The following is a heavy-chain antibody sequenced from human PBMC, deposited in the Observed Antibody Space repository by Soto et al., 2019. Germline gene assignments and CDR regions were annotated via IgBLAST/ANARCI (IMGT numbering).Heavy chain of an antibody. D-gene: IGHD3-9*01. V-gene: IGHV1-8*01. CDR2: MNPNSGNT. Sequence: ASVKASCKASGYTFTSYDINWVRQATGQGLEWMGWMNPNSGNTGYAQKFQGRVTMTRNTSISTAYMELSSPKSENTALYYCARRTYDILTGYYNNYYYYYMDVWGKGTTVTVSS. J-gene: IGHJ6*03. CDR1: GYTFTSYD. CDR3: ARRTYDILTGYYNNYYYYYMDV.